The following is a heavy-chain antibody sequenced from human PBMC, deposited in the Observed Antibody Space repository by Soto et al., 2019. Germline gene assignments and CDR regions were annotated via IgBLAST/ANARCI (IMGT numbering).Heavy chain of an antibody. CDR1: GGSIRNYY. CDR2: IYYSGRT. V-gene: IGHV4-59*08. J-gene: IGHJ4*02. Sequence: PSETLSLTCTVSGGSIRNYYWSWFRQPPGKGLEWIGYIYYSGRTNCDPSLKSRVTISVDTSKNEFSLKLSSLTAADTAVYYCARHDTYCSGGSCYGSHFRYWGQGTQVTVS. D-gene: IGHD2-15*01. CDR3: ARHDTYCSGGSCYGSHFRY.